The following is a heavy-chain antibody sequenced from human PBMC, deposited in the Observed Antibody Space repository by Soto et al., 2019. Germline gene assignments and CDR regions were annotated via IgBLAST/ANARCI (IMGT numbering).Heavy chain of an antibody. D-gene: IGHD2-21*02. Sequence: ASVKVSCKASGYSFTSYGISWVRQAPGQGLEWMGWISAYNGNTNYAQKLQGRVTMTTDTSTSTAYMELRSLRSDDTAVYYCARDSYCGGDCYFNYYYYGMDVWGQGTTVTVSS. CDR2: ISAYNGNT. J-gene: IGHJ6*02. V-gene: IGHV1-18*01. CDR3: ARDSYCGGDCYFNYYYYGMDV. CDR1: GYSFTSYG.